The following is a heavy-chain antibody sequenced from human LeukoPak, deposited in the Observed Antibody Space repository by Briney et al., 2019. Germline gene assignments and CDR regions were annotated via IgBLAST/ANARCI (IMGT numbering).Heavy chain of an antibody. J-gene: IGHJ4*02. CDR2: IYYSGST. CDR3: ARVGSSWPYYFDY. CDR1: GGSISSYY. D-gene: IGHD6-13*01. V-gene: IGHV4-59*01. Sequence: ASETLSLTCTASGGSISSYYWSWIRQPPGKGLEWIGYIYYSGSTNYNPSLKSRVTISVDTSKNQFSLKLSSVTAADTAVYYCARVGSSWPYYFDYWGQGTLVTVSS.